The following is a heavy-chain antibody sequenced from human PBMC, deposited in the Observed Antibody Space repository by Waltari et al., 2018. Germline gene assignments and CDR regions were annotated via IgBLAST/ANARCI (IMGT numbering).Heavy chain of an antibody. D-gene: IGHD6-19*01. Sequence: QVQLVQSGAEVKKPGASVKVSCKVSGYTLTELSMHWVRQAPGKGLEWMGGFEPENGETIYGQKCQGRVTMTEDTATDTAYMELSSLRSEETAVYYCATRGGPGGWYKERWFDPWGQGTLVTVSS. V-gene: IGHV1-24*01. CDR1: GYTLTELS. CDR2: FEPENGET. CDR3: ATRGGPGGWYKERWFDP. J-gene: IGHJ5*02.